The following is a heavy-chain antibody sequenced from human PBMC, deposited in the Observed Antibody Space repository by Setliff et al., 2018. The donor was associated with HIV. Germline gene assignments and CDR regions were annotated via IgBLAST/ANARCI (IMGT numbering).Heavy chain of an antibody. CDR2: IYYSGST. V-gene: IGHV4-39*07. J-gene: IGHJ4*02. CDR1: GGSISSSSYY. CDR3: ARDRNGQWFGLGHDYYGSGSPLSTDY. D-gene: IGHD3-10*01. Sequence: KTSETLSLTCTVSGGSISSSSYYWGWIRQPPGKGLEWIGSIYYSGSTYYNPSLKSRVTISVDTSKNQFSLKLSSVTAADTAVYYCARDRNGQWFGLGHDYYGSGSPLSTDYWGQGTLVTVSS.